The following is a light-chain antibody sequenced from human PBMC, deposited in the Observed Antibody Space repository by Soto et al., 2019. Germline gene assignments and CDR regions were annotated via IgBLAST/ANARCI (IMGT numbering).Light chain of an antibody. CDR2: AAS. V-gene: IGKV1-39*01. CDR3: QHYNSYSEA. J-gene: IGKJ1*01. CDR1: QSIRSY. Sequence: DIQMTQPPSALSASVGDRVTITCRASQSIRSYLNWYQQKPGKAPKLLIYAASSLQSGVPSRFSGSGSGTDFTLTISSLQPDDFATYYCQHYNSYSEAFGQGTKVDIK.